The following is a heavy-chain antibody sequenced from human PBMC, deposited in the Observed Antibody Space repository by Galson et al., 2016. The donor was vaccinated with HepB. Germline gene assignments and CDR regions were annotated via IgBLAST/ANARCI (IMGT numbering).Heavy chain of an antibody. Sequence: SVKVSCKATAYTFTSHGFTWVRQAPGKGLEWMGWINAYSGDAHYAQSPQGRVTMTRHTFTSTVFLELRSLRSDDTAVYFCAARSGTLSLGRKALDYWGQGTQVTVSS. CDR3: AARSGTLSLGRKALDY. V-gene: IGHV1-18*01. J-gene: IGHJ4*02. CDR1: AYTFTSHG. CDR2: INAYSGDA. D-gene: IGHD1-26*01.